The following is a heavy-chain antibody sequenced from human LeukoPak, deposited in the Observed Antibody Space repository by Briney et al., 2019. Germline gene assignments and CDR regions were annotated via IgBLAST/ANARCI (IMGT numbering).Heavy chain of an antibody. V-gene: IGHV3-23*01. CDR2: ISGSGGST. D-gene: IGHD3-10*02. CDR3: AKDVHRRLTYYFDY. CDR1: GFTFSSYA. Sequence: PGGSLRLSCAASGFTFSSYAMSWVRQAPGEGLEWVSAISGSGGSTYYADSVKGRFTISRDNSKNTLYLQMNSLRAEDTAVYYCAKDVHRRLTYYFDYWGQGTLVTVSS. J-gene: IGHJ4*02.